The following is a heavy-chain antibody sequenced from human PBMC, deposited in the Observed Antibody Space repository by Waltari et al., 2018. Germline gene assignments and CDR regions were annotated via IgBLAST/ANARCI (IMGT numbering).Heavy chain of an antibody. CDR2: LYNSGST. CDR1: GDSITSYY. Sequence: QVQLQESGPGLVKPSETLSLTCIVSGDSITSYYWNWIRQPPGKGLEWIGYLYNSGSTNYNPSLKSRVTRSVDTSKNQFSLKLTSVTAADTAVYYCARDPGSASWYGAFDVWGQGTMVSVSS. V-gene: IGHV4-59*01. CDR3: ARDPGSASWYGAFDV. D-gene: IGHD6-13*01. J-gene: IGHJ3*01.